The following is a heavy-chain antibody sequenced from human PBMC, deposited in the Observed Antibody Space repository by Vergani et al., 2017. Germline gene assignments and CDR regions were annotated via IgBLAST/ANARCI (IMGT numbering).Heavy chain of an antibody. J-gene: IGHJ4*02. CDR3: AGGLWFGEPAMS. CDR2: IKQDGSEK. V-gene: IGHV3-7*01. CDR1: GFTFSSYW. Sequence: EVQLVESGGGLVQPGGSLRLSCAASGFTFSSYWMSWVRQAPGKGLEWAANIKQDGSEKYYVDSVKGRFTISRDNARNSLYLQMNSLRAEDTAVYYCAGGLWFGEPAMSGGQGTLVTVSS. D-gene: IGHD3-10*01.